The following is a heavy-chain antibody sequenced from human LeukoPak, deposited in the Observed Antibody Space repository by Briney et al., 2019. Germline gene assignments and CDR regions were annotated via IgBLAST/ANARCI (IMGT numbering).Heavy chain of an antibody. J-gene: IGHJ3*02. CDR1: GFTFSTYW. CDR2: ISYDGSNK. V-gene: IGHV3-30-3*01. Sequence: GGSLRLSCAASGFTFSTYWMTWVRQAPGKGLEWVAVISYDGSNKYYADSVKGRFTISRDNSKNTLYPQMNSLRAEDTAVYYCARGLVATILDAFDIWGQGTMVTVSS. CDR3: ARGLVATILDAFDI. D-gene: IGHD5-12*01.